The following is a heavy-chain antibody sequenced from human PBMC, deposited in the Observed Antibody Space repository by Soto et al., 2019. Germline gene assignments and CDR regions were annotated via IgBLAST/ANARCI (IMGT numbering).Heavy chain of an antibody. J-gene: IGHJ4*02. CDR1: GGTFSSYA. V-gene: IGHV1-69*06. Sequence: QVQLVQSGAEVKKPGSSVKVSCKASGGTFSSYAISWVRQAPGQGLEWMGGIIPIFGTANYAQRFQGRVTITGDKVTSTAYEELSSVRSEDTAVYYCARALRAKMVGATVGVQQYYFDYWGQGTLVTVSS. CDR3: ARALRAKMVGATVGVQQYYFDY. D-gene: IGHD1-26*01. CDR2: IIPIFGTA.